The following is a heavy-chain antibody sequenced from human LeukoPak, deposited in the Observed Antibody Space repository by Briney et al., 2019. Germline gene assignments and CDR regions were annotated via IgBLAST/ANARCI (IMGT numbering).Heavy chain of an antibody. CDR1: GFTFSSYH. J-gene: IGHJ6*03. Sequence: GGSLRLSCAASGFTFSSYHMNWVRQAPGKGLEWVSYISIFSSTIYYADSVKGRFTISRDDANSLVYLQMNSLRAEDTAVYYCARGRVAVSTPYYMDVWGKGTTVTVSS. V-gene: IGHV3-48*01. CDR3: ARGRVAVSTPYYMDV. CDR2: ISIFSSTI. D-gene: IGHD6-19*01.